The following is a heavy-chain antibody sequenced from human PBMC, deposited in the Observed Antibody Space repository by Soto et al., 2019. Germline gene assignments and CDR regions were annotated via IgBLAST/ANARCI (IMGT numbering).Heavy chain of an antibody. CDR3: ARVVRDYYDSSGYYPFDY. J-gene: IGHJ4*02. V-gene: IGHV5-51*01. D-gene: IGHD3-22*01. CDR1: GYSFTSYW. Sequence: GESLKISCKGSGYSFTSYWIGWVRQMPGKGLEWMGIIYPGDSDTRYSPSFQGQVTISADKSISTAYLQWSSLKASDTAMYYCARVVRDYYDSSGYYPFDYWGQGTLVTVSS. CDR2: IYPGDSDT.